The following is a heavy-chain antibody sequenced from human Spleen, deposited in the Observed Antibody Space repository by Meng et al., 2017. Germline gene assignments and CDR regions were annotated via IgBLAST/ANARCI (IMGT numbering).Heavy chain of an antibody. D-gene: IGHD4-11*01. J-gene: IGHJ4*02. CDR3: ARGPTTMAHDFDY. CDR2: INHSGST. CDR1: GGSFSDYY. V-gene: IGHV4-34*01. Sequence: QLQLKQWGAGLFKPSETLSLTCVVSGGSFSDYYWSWIRQPPGKGLEWIGEINHSGSTNYNPSLESRATISVDTSQNNLSLKLSSVTAADSAVYYCARGPTTMAHDFDYWGQGTLVTVSS.